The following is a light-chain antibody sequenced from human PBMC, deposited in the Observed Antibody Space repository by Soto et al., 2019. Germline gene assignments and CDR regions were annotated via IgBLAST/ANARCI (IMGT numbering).Light chain of an antibody. CDR1: QSVSSN. V-gene: IGKV3D-15*01. CDR3: QQYNNWPPT. J-gene: IGKJ4*01. CDR2: DAS. Sequence: ERATLSCRASQSVSSNLAWYQQKPGQAPRLLIYDASSRATGIPDRFSGGGSGTDFTLTISSLQSEDFEVYYCQQYNNWPPTFGGGTKVDIK.